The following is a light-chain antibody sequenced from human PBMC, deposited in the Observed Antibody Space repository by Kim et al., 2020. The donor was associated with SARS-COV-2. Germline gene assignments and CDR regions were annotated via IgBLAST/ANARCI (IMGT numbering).Light chain of an antibody. CDR3: QQYKTYPWT. Sequence: SAAVGDRGTITGRASQSLGRWLAWYQQRPGKASKLLIYKAFTLESGVPSRFSGGGSGTELTLTISNLEPDDSATYYCQQYKTYPWTFGQGTKVEI. CDR1: QSLGRW. CDR2: KAF. J-gene: IGKJ1*01. V-gene: IGKV1-5*03.